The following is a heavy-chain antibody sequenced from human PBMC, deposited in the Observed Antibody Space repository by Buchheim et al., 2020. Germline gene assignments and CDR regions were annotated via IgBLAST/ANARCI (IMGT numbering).Heavy chain of an antibody. CDR2: ISSSSGSP. CDR1: GFTFSSYA. J-gene: IGHJ4*02. V-gene: IGHV3-23*01. D-gene: IGHD6-19*01. Sequence: ELQVLESGGGLVQPGGSLRLSCATSGFTFSSYAMSWVRQAPGKGLEWVSAISSSSGSPYYADSVKGRFTISRDKSNNTLYLQMNSLRAEDTAVYYCAKGSGWYIETHFDYWGQGTL. CDR3: AKGSGWYIETHFDY.